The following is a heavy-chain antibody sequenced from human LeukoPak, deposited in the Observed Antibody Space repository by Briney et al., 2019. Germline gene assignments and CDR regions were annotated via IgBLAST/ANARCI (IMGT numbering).Heavy chain of an antibody. V-gene: IGHV3-74*03. CDR2: ITSDGTST. J-gene: IGHJ4*02. CDR3: ARDWFHAIDY. D-gene: IGHD2/OR15-2a*01. Sequence: GGSLRLSCAASGFSFSTTWMHWVRQPPGQGLVWVARITSDGTSTSYAESVEGRFTISRDNAKNTLYLQMSSLRAEDTALCYCARDWFHAIDYWGQGTLVTVSS. CDR1: GFSFSTTW.